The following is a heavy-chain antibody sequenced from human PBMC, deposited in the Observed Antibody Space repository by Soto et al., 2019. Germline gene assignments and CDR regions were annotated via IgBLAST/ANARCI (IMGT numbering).Heavy chain of an antibody. V-gene: IGHV1-46*01. Sequence: GASVKVSCKASGYTFTIYYMHWVRQAPGQGLEWMGIINPSGGSTSYAQKFQGRVTITADESTSTAYMELSSLRSEDTAVYYCARVSSSWYKDYFDYWGQGTLVTVSS. J-gene: IGHJ4*02. CDR2: INPSGGST. D-gene: IGHD6-13*01. CDR1: GYTFTIYY. CDR3: ARVSSSWYKDYFDY.